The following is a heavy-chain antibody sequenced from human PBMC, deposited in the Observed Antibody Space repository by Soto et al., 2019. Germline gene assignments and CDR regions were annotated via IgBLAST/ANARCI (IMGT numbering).Heavy chain of an antibody. CDR2: IHYSGST. D-gene: IGHD2-2*01. V-gene: IGHV4-39*01. J-gene: IGHJ6*03. CDR1: GGSISSSSYY. CDR3: AKYQREWALDFYYYYYMDV. Sequence: SETLSLTCTVSGGSISSSSYYWGWIRQPPGKGLEWIGSIHYSGSTYYNPSLKSRVTISVDTSKNQLSLKLSSVTAADTAVYYCAKYQREWALDFYYYYYMDVWGKGTTVTVSS.